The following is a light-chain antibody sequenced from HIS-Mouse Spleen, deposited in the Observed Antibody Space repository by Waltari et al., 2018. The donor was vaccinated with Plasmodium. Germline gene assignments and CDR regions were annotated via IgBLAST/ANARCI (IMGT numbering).Light chain of an antibody. Sequence: DIQMTQSPSSLSASLGDRVTLSCRASQGISSWLAWYQQKPGKAPKLLIYAASSLQSGIPARFSGSGSGTDFTLTISSLQSEDFAIYYCQQANSCPWTFGQGTKVEIK. CDR3: QQANSCPWT. J-gene: IGKJ1*01. CDR1: QGISSW. V-gene: IGKV1-12*01. CDR2: AAS.